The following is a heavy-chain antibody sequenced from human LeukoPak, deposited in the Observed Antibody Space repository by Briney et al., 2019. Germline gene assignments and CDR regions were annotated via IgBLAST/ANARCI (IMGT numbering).Heavy chain of an antibody. Sequence: SETLSLTCAVYEGTLSGYFWSWVRQPPGKGLEWIGEISIAGEINYNPSLRSRATISMDTTKNQFSLTLSSVIVSDTALYHCLRQIGSGAFDLWGRDRVVIVSS. CDR3: LRQIGSGAFDL. J-gene: IGHJ3*01. D-gene: IGHD2-2*03. CDR1: EGTLSGYF. V-gene: IGHV4-34*08. CDR2: ISIAGEI.